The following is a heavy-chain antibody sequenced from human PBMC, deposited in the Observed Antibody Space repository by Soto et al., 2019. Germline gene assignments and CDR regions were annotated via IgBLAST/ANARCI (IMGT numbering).Heavy chain of an antibody. J-gene: IGHJ5*02. D-gene: IGHD1-26*01. CDR2: IYHSGST. Sequence: TSETLSLTCTVSGGSISSNNWWSWVRQPPGKGLEWIGEIYHSGSTNYNPSLKSRVSISVDESKNQFSLKLRSVSAADTAVYYCATKAWDPPRWFDPWGQGILVTVSS. CDR1: GGSISSNNW. V-gene: IGHV4-4*02. CDR3: ATKAWDPPRWFDP.